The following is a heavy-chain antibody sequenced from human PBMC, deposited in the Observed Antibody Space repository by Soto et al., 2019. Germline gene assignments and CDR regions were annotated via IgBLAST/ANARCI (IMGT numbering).Heavy chain of an antibody. Sequence: RSLTCTVSGGSINYSRYYWAWIRQPPGKGLEWIGTVYYSGRTYYNPSLKSRVTISVDTSKNQFSLNLSSVTAADTAVYYCARVRGYYDSSGYPLTMFDYWGQGTLVTVSS. J-gene: IGHJ4*02. CDR2: VYYSGRT. CDR3: ARVRGYYDSSGYPLTMFDY. D-gene: IGHD3-22*01. V-gene: IGHV4-39*01. CDR1: GGSINYSRYY.